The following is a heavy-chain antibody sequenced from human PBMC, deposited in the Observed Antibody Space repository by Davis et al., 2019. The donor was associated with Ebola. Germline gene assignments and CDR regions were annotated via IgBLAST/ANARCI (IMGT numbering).Heavy chain of an antibody. D-gene: IGHD6-19*01. CDR2: IFPSRSYM. J-gene: IGHJ5*02. CDR1: EYRFATYC. V-gene: IGHV5-51*01. Sequence: GESPKLFCKGYEYRFATYCIAWVPQTPGKGLEWMGMIFPSRSYMKYSPSFEGQVTISVDQSLSTAYLQWRSLKASDTAVYYWARGSSGSYSWGRGTLVTVSA. CDR3: ARGSSGSYS.